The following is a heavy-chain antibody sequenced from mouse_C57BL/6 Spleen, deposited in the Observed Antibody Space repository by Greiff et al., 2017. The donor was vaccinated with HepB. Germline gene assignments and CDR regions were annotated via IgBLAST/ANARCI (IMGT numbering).Heavy chain of an antibody. D-gene: IGHD2-4*01. CDR1: GYTFTDYY. CDR3: ARGGSTYDYDGGTYYAMDY. J-gene: IGHJ4*01. CDR2: INPYNGGT. Sequence: EVQLQQSGPVLVKPGASVKMSCKASGYTFTDYYMNWVKQSHGKSLEWIGVINPYNGGTSYNQKFKGKATLTVDKSSSTAYMELNSLTSEDSAVYYCARGGSTYDYDGGTYYAMDYWGQGTSVTVSS. V-gene: IGHV1-19*01.